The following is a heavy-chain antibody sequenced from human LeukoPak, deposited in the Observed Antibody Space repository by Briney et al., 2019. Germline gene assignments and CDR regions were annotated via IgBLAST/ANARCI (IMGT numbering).Heavy chain of an antibody. V-gene: IGHV4-34*01. CDR1: GGSFSGYY. CDR3: ARDSNYEHPARNYYGMDV. CDR2: INHSGST. J-gene: IGHJ6*02. Sequence: PSETLSLTCAVYGGSFSGYYWSWIRQPPGKGLEWIGEINHSGSTNYNPSLKSRVTISVDTCKNQFSLKLSSVTAADTAVYYCARDSNYEHPARNYYGMDVWGQGTTVTVSS. D-gene: IGHD4-11*01.